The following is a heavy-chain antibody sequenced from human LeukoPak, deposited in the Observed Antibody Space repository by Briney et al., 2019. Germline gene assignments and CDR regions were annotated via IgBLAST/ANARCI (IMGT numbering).Heavy chain of an antibody. CDR1: VASVSNGSYY. J-gene: IGHJ3*02. D-gene: IGHD2-15*01. CDR2: MYYSGST. CDR3: ARETKYCSGGSCYSDGLDI. Sequence: SETLSLTCSVSVASVSNGSYYWSWIRQPPGKGLEWIGYMYYSGSTNYNPSLKSRVTISVDTSKKQFSLELSSVTAADTAVYYTARETKYCSGGSCYSDGLDIWGQGTMVTVSS. V-gene: IGHV4-61*01.